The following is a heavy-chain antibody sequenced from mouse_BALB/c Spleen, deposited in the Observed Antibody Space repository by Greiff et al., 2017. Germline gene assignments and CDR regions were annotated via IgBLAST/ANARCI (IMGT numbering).Heavy chain of an antibody. J-gene: IGHJ2*01. CDR1: GYTFTSYW. CDR2: IYPGDGDT. Sequence: QVQLQQSGAELARPGASVKLSCKASGYTFTSYWMQWVKQRPGQGLEWIGAIYPGDGDTRYTQKFKGKATLTADKSSSTAYMQLSSLASEDSAVYYCARSFITTVDYFDYWGQGTTLTVSS. D-gene: IGHD1-2*01. V-gene: IGHV1-87*01. CDR3: ARSFITTVDYFDY.